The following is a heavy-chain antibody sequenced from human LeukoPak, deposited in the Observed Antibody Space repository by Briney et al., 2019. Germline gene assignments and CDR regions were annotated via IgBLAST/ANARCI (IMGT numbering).Heavy chain of an antibody. CDR1: GFTFSSYA. Sequence: LAGGSLRLSCAASGFTFSSYAMSWVRQAPGKGLEWVSAISGSGGSTYYADSVKGRFTISRDNSKNTLYLQMNSLRAEDTAVYYCAKDPVAAAGTFDYWGQGTLVTVSS. J-gene: IGHJ4*02. CDR2: ISGSGGST. V-gene: IGHV3-23*01. CDR3: AKDPVAAAGTFDY. D-gene: IGHD6-13*01.